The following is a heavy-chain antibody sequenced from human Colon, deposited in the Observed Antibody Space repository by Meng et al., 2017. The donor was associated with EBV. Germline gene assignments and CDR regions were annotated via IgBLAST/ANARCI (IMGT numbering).Heavy chain of an antibody. CDR3: ASLYGDSSVWYLDL. Sequence: QVQLQESGPGLVKPSGTLSLTCPVSGGSISSGNHYWSWIRQHPGKGLEYIGYIYYSGSTYYNPSLKSRVIISVDTSKNQFSLRLNSVTAADTAVYYCASLYGDSSVWYLDLWGRGTLVTVSS. CDR2: IYYSGST. D-gene: IGHD4-17*01. V-gene: IGHV4-31*03. CDR1: GGSISSGNHY. J-gene: IGHJ2*01.